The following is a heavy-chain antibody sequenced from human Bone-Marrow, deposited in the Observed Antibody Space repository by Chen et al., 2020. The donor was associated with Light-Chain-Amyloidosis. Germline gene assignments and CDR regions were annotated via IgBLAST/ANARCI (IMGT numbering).Heavy chain of an antibody. V-gene: IGHV3-23*04. CDR2: ARGGDGPT. Sequence: VQLVESGGGLVQPGGSLRLSCVGSGFHVSNYARTWVRRAPGKGLDWVSVARGGDGPTYYADAVRGRFTIYRDNSKNTLYLQMNSLRAEDTAVYYCAKDRCTSISCSDFDYWGQGTLVTVSS. J-gene: IGHJ4*02. D-gene: IGHD2-2*01. CDR3: AKDRCTSISCSDFDY. CDR1: GFHVSNYA.